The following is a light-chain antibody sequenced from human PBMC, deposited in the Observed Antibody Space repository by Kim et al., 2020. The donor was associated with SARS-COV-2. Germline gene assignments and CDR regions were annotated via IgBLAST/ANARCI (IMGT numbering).Light chain of an antibody. J-gene: IGLJ2*01. CDR1: RLWNKY. Sequence: SYELTQPPSMSVSPGQTASITCSGDRLWNKYVCWYQQKPGQSPVLVIYQGYNRPSGIPARFSGSSSGNTATLTISGTQAVDEADYYCQAWDSSAAIFGAGTQRTVL. V-gene: IGLV3-1*01. CDR2: QGY. CDR3: QAWDSSAAI.